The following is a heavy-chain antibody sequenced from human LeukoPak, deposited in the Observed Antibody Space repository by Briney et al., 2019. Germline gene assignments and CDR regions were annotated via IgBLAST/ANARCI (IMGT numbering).Heavy chain of an antibody. CDR3: ARGPYSYDSSGAFDI. V-gene: IGHV4-59*08. CDR2: VYYTGST. J-gene: IGHJ3*02. D-gene: IGHD3-22*01. CDR1: GGSTSSYY. Sequence: SETLSLTCTVSGGSTSSYYWSWVRQPPGKGLEWIGFVYYTGSTNYSPSLKSRVTISVDTSKNQFSLKLSSVTAADTAVYFCARGPYSYDSSGAFDIWGQGTMVTVSS.